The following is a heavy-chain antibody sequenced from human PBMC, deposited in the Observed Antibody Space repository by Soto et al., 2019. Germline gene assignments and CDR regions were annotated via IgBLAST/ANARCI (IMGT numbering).Heavy chain of an antibody. CDR2: ISSSSSYI. CDR1: GFTFSSYS. CDR3: ARVTTVTSPFDY. D-gene: IGHD4-4*01. Sequence: GSLRLSCAASGFTFSSYSMNWVRQAPGKGLEWVSSISSSSSYIYYADSVKGRFTISRDNAKNSLYLQMNSPRAEDTAVYYCARVTTVTSPFDYWGQGTLVTVSS. J-gene: IGHJ4*02. V-gene: IGHV3-21*01.